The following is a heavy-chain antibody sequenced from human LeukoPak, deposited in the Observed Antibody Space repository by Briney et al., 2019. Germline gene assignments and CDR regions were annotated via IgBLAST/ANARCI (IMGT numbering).Heavy chain of an antibody. CDR3: ASSNYYGSGTAAV. Sequence: SETLSLTCAVSGGSISSGGYSWSWIRQPPGTGLEWIGYIYHSGSTYYNPSLKSRVTISVDRSKNQFSLKLSSVTAADTAVYYCASSNYYGSGTAAVWGQGTLVTVSS. V-gene: IGHV4-30-2*01. CDR1: GGSISSGGYS. CDR2: IYHSGST. J-gene: IGHJ4*02. D-gene: IGHD3-10*01.